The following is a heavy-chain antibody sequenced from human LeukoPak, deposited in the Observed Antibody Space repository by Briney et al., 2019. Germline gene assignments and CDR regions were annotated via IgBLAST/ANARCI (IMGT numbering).Heavy chain of an antibody. CDR3: VRDPDALDF. CDR1: GFTFSSYS. V-gene: IGHV3-48*02. CDR2: IRSSGSPI. Sequence: GGSLRLSCAASGFTFSSYSMNWVRQAPGKGLEWVSYIRSSGSPIYYADSVRGRFTISRDNAKNSLYLQMNSLRDEDTAVYYRVRDPDALDFWGQGTRVTVSS. J-gene: IGHJ4*02.